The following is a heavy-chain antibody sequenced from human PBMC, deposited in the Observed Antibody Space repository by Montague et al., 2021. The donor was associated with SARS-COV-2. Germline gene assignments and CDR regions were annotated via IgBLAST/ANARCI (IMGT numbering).Heavy chain of an antibody. CDR2: MPGSASSS. Sequence: SLRLSCAASGFTFGTYAMTWVRQLPGKGLEWVSSMPGSASSSYYGDSMKGRFTISRDNSKNTLYLQMNNLRGEDTALYFCARNKGASVVTYFWYFDLWGQGTPVTVSS. CDR3: ARNKGASVVTYFWYFDL. CDR1: GFTFGTYA. V-gene: IGHV3-23*05. D-gene: IGHD2-21*02. J-gene: IGHJ2*01.